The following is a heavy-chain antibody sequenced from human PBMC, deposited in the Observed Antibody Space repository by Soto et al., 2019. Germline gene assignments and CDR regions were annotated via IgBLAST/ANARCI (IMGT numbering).Heavy chain of an antibody. CDR2: IIPIFGTA. D-gene: IGHD3-3*01. Sequence: SVKVSCKASGGTFSSYAISWVRQAPGQGLEWMGGIIPIFGTANYAQKFQGRVTITADKSTSTAYMELSSLRSEDTAVYYCARDRNFWSGYSGMDVWGQGTMVTVSS. V-gene: IGHV1-69*06. CDR1: GGTFSSYA. CDR3: ARDRNFWSGYSGMDV. J-gene: IGHJ6*02.